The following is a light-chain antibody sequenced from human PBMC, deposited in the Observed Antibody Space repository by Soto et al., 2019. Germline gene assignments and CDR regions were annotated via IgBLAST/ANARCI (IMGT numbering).Light chain of an antibody. J-gene: IGKJ5*01. CDR3: MQALQTPIT. CDR1: QSLLFSNGYHY. V-gene: IGKV2-28*01. Sequence: DVVMTQTPLSLPVTPGEPASISGMSSQSLLFSNGYHYLDWYLQKPGQSPQLLIYLGSNRASGVPDRFSGSGSGTDFTLKISRVEAEDVGVYYCMQALQTPITFGQGTRLEIK. CDR2: LGS.